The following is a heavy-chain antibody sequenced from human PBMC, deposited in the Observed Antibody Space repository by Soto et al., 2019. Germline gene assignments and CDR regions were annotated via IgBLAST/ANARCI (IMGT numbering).Heavy chain of an antibody. CDR2: ISSGGSAI. CDR3: ARVKECSSTSCYARDAFDV. J-gene: IGHJ3*01. CDR1: GFTFSDHY. Sequence: QVQLVESGGGLVKPGGSLRLSCAASGFTFSDHYMSWIRQAPRKGLEWVSYISSGGSAIYYADSVKGRFTISRDTAKNSLYLKMNSLRAEDTAVYYCARVKECSSTSCYARDAFDVWGQGTMVTVSS. D-gene: IGHD2-2*01. V-gene: IGHV3-11*01.